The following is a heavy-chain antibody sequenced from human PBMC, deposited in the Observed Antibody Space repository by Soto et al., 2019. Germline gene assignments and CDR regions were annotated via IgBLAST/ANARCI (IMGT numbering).Heavy chain of an antibody. V-gene: IGHV3-48*03. D-gene: IGHD3-16*01. J-gene: IGHJ3*02. CDR3: ARPQKTSLYHYVSVDAFDI. Sequence: EVQLVESGGGLAQPGRSLRLSCAASGFTFSTFEMIWVRQAPGKGLEWVSYISSGGSPIYYADSVKGRFTISRDNARNSLFLQMNSLRAEDSAIYYCARPQKTSLYHYVSVDAFDIWGQGTTVTVSA. CDR1: GFTFSTFE. CDR2: ISSGGSPI.